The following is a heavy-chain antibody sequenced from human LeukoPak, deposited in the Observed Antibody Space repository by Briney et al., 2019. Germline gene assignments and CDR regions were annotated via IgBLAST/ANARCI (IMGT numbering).Heavy chain of an antibody. CDR1: GYTFTGYY. CDR3: AREEIAEYSYGSPHY. Sequence: ASVKVSCKASGYTFTGYYMHWVRQAPGQGLEWMGGIIPIFGTANYAQKFQGRVTITADESTSTAYMKLSSLRSEDTAVYYCAREEIAEYSYGSPHYWGQGTLVTVSS. J-gene: IGHJ4*02. CDR2: IIPIFGTA. D-gene: IGHD5-18*01. V-gene: IGHV1-69*13.